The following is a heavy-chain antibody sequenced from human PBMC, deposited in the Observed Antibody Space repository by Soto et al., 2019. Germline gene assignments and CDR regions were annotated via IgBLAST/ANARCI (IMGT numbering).Heavy chain of an antibody. J-gene: IGHJ5*02. CDR1: GFTFSSYG. CDR3: AKDRGAIEGFGPLPIDP. V-gene: IGHV3-30*18. Sequence: QVQLVESGGGVVQPGRSLRLSCAASGFTFSSYGMHWVRQAPGKGLEWVAVISYDGSNKYYADSVKGRFTISRDNSKNTLYLQMNSLRAEDTAVYYCAKDRGAIEGFGPLPIDPWGQGTLVTVSS. CDR2: ISYDGSNK. D-gene: IGHD3-10*01.